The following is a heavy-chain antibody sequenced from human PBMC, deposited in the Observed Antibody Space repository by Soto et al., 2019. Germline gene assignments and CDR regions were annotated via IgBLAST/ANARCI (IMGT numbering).Heavy chain of an antibody. CDR3: ANVMILRFTEWSTLDDP. J-gene: IGHJ5*02. Sequence: GGSLRLSCAASGFTFDDYAMDWARQAPGKGLEWVSGISWNSGSIGYADSVKGRFTISRDNAKNSLYLQMNSLRAEDTALYYCANVMILRFTEWSTLDDPWGQGTLVTVSS. CDR1: GFTFDDYA. CDR2: ISWNSGSI. D-gene: IGHD3-3*01. V-gene: IGHV3-9*01.